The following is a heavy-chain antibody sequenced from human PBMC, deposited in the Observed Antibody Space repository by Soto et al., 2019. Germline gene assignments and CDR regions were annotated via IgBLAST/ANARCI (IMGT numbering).Heavy chain of an antibody. V-gene: IGHV3-23*01. CDR1: GFTVTNYA. CDR2: IRVSDGSE. CDR3: AGDYIRLNSLNSNYYSFGMDV. J-gene: IGHJ6*02. D-gene: IGHD4-17*01. Sequence: GGSLRLACAASGFTVTNYAMSWVREAPGKGLEWVSTIRVSDGSEKYADFVEGRFTISRGTSKNTLSLQMNSPRAEDTAVYYCAGDYIRLNSLNSNYYSFGMDVWGQGTTVTVSS.